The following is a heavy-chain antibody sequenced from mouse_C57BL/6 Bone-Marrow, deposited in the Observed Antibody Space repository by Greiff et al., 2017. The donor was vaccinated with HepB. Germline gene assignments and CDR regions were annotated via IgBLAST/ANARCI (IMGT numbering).Heavy chain of an antibody. V-gene: IGHV5-17*01. CDR3: ARLNYGSSYWYFDV. D-gene: IGHD1-1*01. J-gene: IGHJ1*03. CDR2: ISSGSSTI. Sequence: EVKLMESGGGLVKPGGSLKLSCAASGFTFSDYGMHWVRQAPEKGLEVVAYISSGSSTIYYADTVKGRFTISRDNAKNTLFLQMTSLRSEDTAMYYCARLNYGSSYWYFDVWGTGTTVTVSS. CDR1: GFTFSDYG.